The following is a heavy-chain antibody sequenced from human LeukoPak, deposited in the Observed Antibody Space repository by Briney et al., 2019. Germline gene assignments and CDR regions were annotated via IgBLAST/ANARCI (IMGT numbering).Heavy chain of an antibody. CDR1: GFTFSSYA. D-gene: IGHD2-15*01. CDR3: AREVGYCSGGSCLPHFDY. CDR2: ISYDGSNK. J-gene: IGHJ4*02. V-gene: IGHV3-30*04. Sequence: GGSLRLSCAASGFTFSSYAMHWVRQAPGKGLEWVAVISYDGSNKYYADSVKGRFTISRDNAKNSLYLQMNSLRAEDTAVYYCAREVGYCSGGSCLPHFDYWGQGTLVTVSS.